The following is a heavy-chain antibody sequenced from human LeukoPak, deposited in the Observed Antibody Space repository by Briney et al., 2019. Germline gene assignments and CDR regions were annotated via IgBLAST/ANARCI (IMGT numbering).Heavy chain of an antibody. CDR2: IIPIFGTA. D-gene: IGHD2-2*01. CDR3: ARTQDIVVVPAAEVGYYYMDV. V-gene: IGHV1-69*05. Sequence: ASVKVSCKASGGTFSSYAISWVRQAPGQGLEWMGGIIPIFGTANYAQKFQGRVTITTDESTSTAYMELSSLRSEDTAVYYCARTQDIVVVPAAEVGYYYMDVWGKGTTVTVSS. J-gene: IGHJ6*03. CDR1: GGTFSSYA.